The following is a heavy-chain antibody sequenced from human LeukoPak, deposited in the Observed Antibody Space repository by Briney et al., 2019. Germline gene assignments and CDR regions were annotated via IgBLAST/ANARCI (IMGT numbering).Heavy chain of an antibody. Sequence: GGSLRLSCAASGFTFDDYAMHWVRQAPGKGLEWVSGITWDSETTGYADSVKGRFTISRDNAKNSLYLQMNSLKAEDTALYYCARAYTSSRHYYYYYVDVWGKGTTVTASS. V-gene: IGHV3-20*04. CDR3: ARAYTSSRHYYYYYVDV. D-gene: IGHD6-13*01. CDR1: GFTFDDYA. CDR2: ITWDSETT. J-gene: IGHJ6*03.